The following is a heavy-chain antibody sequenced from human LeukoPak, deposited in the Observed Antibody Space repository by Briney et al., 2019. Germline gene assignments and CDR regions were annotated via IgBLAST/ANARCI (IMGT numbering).Heavy chain of an antibody. Sequence: ASVKVSCKASGYTFTNYAISWVRQAPGQGLEWMGWISAYNGNTNYAQKLQGRVTMTTDTSTSTAYMELSSLRSEDTAVYYCARGIAAAGTPDYWGQGTLVTVSS. CDR1: GYTFTNYA. CDR2: ISAYNGNT. V-gene: IGHV1-18*01. J-gene: IGHJ4*02. D-gene: IGHD6-13*01. CDR3: ARGIAAAGTPDY.